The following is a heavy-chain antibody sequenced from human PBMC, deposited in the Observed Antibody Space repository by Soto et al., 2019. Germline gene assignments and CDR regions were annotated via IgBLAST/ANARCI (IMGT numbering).Heavy chain of an antibody. Sequence: EVQLLESGGGVVQPGGSLRLSCEASGFNFKKFAMGWVRQAPGEGLEWVSGISCCGGSTSYADSVKGRFTLARDDSKNTLSLHPNSLRFEDTARYFCAKADGEQWLIPHLDNWGQGTLLTVS. V-gene: IGHV3-23*01. CDR1: GFNFKKFA. CDR3: AKADGEQWLIPHLDN. J-gene: IGHJ4*02. D-gene: IGHD6-19*01. CDR2: ISCCGGST.